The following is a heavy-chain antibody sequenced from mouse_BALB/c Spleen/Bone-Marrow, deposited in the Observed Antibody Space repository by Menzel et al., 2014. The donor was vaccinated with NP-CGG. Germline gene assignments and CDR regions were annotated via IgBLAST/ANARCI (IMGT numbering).Heavy chain of an antibody. Sequence: QVQLQQSGAELVKPGASVKLSCKASGYTFTSYWMHWVKQRPGQGLEWIGEINPSNGRTNYNEKFKSKATLTVDKSSSTAYMQLSSLTSEDSAVYYCARAYFDYWGQGTTLTGSS. CDR3: ARAYFDY. V-gene: IGHV1S81*02. CDR1: GYTFTSYW. J-gene: IGHJ2*01. CDR2: INPSNGRT.